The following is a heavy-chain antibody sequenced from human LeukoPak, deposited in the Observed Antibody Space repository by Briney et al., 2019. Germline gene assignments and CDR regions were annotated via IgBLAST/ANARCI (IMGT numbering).Heavy chain of an antibody. CDR1: GGSISSGGYS. CDR3: ARHPSGGYSPFDY. CDR2: IYHSGST. J-gene: IGHJ4*02. V-gene: IGHV4-30-2*03. Sequence: SETLSLTCAVSGGSISSGGYSWSWIRQPPGKGLEWIGYIYHSGSTYYNPSLKSRVTISVDTSKNQFSLKLSSVTAADTAVYYCARHPSGGYSPFDYWGQGTLVTVSS. D-gene: IGHD6-13*01.